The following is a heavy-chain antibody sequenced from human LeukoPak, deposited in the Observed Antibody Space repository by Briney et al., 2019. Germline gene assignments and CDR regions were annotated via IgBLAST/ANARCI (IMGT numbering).Heavy chain of an antibody. CDR3: ATLLEDTAMEGRYYYYGMDV. CDR2: IIPILGIA. Sequence: SVKVSCKASGGTFSSYAISWVRQAPGQGLEWMGRIIPILGIANYAQKFQGRVTITADKSTSTAYMELSSLRSEDTAVYYCATLLEDTAMEGRYYYYGMDVWGQGTTVTVSS. CDR1: GGTFSSYA. V-gene: IGHV1-69*04. J-gene: IGHJ6*02. D-gene: IGHD5-18*01.